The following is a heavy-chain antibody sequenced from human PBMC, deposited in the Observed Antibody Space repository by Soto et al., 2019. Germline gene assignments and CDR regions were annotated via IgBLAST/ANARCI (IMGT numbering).Heavy chain of an antibody. V-gene: IGHV3-23*01. CDR3: AKADYSYNWARGDY. CDR1: RLTFSSYA. Sequence: GGSLRLSCVTSRLTFSSYALNWVRQAPGKGLEWVSSISGSGDTTYYADSVKGRFTISRDNSKNTLYLQMNSLRVEDTALYYCAKADYSYNWARGDYWGQGTLVTAPQ. D-gene: IGHD1-1*01. J-gene: IGHJ4*02. CDR2: ISGSGDTT.